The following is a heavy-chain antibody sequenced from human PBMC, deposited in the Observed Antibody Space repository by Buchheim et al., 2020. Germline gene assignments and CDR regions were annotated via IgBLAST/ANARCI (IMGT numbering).Heavy chain of an antibody. V-gene: IGHV3-43D*03. CDR3: AKDYGSSSWYIFDS. J-gene: IGHJ4*02. CDR1: GFTFDDYA. D-gene: IGHD6-13*01. Sequence: EVHLVESGGGVVQPGGSLRLSCEASGFTFDDYAMHWVRQAPGKGLEWVSLISWDGDRTNYADSVKGRFTITRDNTKNSMYLKMNSLRAEDTALYYCAKDYGSSSWYIFDSWGQGTL. CDR2: ISWDGDRT.